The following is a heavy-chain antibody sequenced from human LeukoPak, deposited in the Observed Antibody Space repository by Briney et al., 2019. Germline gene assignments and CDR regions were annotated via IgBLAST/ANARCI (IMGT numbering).Heavy chain of an antibody. CDR2: ISAYNGNT. J-gene: IGHJ6*02. D-gene: IGHD2-2*01. CDR1: GYTFTSYG. Sequence: ASAKVSCKASGYTFTSYGISWVRQAPGQGLEWMGWISAYNGNTNYAQKLQGRVTMTTDTSTSTAYMELRSLRSDDTAVYYCARDPPRTGSVPAYYYGMDVWGQGTTVTVSS. V-gene: IGHV1-18*01. CDR3: ARDPPRTGSVPAYYYGMDV.